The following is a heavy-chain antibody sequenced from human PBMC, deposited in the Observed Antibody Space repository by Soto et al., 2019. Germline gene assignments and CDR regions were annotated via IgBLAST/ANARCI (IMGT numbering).Heavy chain of an antibody. D-gene: IGHD2-15*01. V-gene: IGHV1-18*01. Sequence: ASVKVSCKASGYTFTNYGISWVRQAPGQGLEWMGWINTYNGNTNHAQKLQGRVTMTTDTSTSTAYMELRSLRSDDTAVYYCARGFVVVVAAPPVYYYSVRDVWGKGTTVTVSS. CDR2: INTYNGNT. J-gene: IGHJ6*04. CDR1: GYTFTNYG. CDR3: ARGFVVVVAAPPVYYYSVRDV.